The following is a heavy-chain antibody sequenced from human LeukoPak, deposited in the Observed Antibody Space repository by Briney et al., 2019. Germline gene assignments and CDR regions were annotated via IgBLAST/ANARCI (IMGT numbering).Heavy chain of an antibody. Sequence: PGGSLRLSCAASGFTFSSYEMNWVRQAPGKGLEWVSYIGSSGSTIYYADSVKGRFTISRDNAKNSLYLQMNSLRAEDTAVYYCARDLNWNPLDYWGQGTLVTVSS. CDR1: GFTFSSYE. CDR3: ARDLNWNPLDY. V-gene: IGHV3-48*03. J-gene: IGHJ4*02. CDR2: IGSSGSTI. D-gene: IGHD1-1*01.